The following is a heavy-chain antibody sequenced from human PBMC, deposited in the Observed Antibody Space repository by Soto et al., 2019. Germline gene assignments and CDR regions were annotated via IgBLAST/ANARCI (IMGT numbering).Heavy chain of an antibody. J-gene: IGHJ6*02. V-gene: IGHV3-23*01. CDR1: GLTFSYFA. D-gene: IGHD3-10*01. CDR3: ALLGRSGSGRPYYYGMDV. Sequence: EVQLLESGRGLVQPGGSLRLSCAVSGLTFSYFAMSWVRQAPGKGLEWVSAISGSGGITYYADSVKGRFTISRDNSKNTLFLQMNSLRAEDTAVYYCALLGRSGSGRPYYYGMDVWGQGTTVTVSS. CDR2: ISGSGGIT.